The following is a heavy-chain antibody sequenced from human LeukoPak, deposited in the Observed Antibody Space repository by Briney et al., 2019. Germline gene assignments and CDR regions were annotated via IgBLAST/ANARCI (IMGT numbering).Heavy chain of an antibody. CDR3: ARDPQSYCGGDCPPR. V-gene: IGHV4-4*02. D-gene: IGHD2-21*02. CDR1: GGSISSSNW. Sequence: ASGTLSLTCAVSGGSISSSNWWSWVRQPPGKGLEWIGEIYHSGSTNYNPSLKSRVTISVDKSKNQFSLKLSSVTAADTAVYYCARDPQSYCGGDCPPRWGQGTLVTVSS. J-gene: IGHJ4*02. CDR2: IYHSGST.